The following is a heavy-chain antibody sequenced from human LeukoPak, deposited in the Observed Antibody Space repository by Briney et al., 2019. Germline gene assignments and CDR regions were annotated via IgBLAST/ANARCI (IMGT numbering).Heavy chain of an antibody. D-gene: IGHD6-13*01. CDR2: ISGSGGST. CDR3: AKDRWYSSSWYYY. Sequence: GGALRLSCAASGFTFSSYARSWVRQAPGKGLEWVSAISGSGGSTYYADSVKGRFTITRDNSKNTLHLQMNSLSAEDTAVYYCAKDRWYSSSWYYYWGQGTLVTVSS. V-gene: IGHV3-23*01. J-gene: IGHJ4*02. CDR1: GFTFSSYA.